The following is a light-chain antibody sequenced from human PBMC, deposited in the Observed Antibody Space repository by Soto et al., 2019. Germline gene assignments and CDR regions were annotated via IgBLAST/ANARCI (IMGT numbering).Light chain of an antibody. V-gene: IGKV1-13*02. Sequence: AIQLTQSPSSLSASVGERVNITCRARQGISTALAWHHQKPGKAPRLLIFVASRLESGVTSWFSGRGSGKDFTLTISGLLPEDFETYYCQQFNGYPLTFGGGTKVE. J-gene: IGKJ4*01. CDR1: QGISTA. CDR2: VAS. CDR3: QQFNGYPLT.